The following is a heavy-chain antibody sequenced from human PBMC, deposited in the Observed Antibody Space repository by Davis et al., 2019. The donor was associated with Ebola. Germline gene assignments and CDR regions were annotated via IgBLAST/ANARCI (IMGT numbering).Heavy chain of an antibody. CDR2: IRSKANSYAT. J-gene: IGHJ4*02. CDR1: GFTFSGSA. D-gene: IGHD4-17*01. CDR3: TANDYGDYGVDY. Sequence: GESLKISCAASGFTFSGSAMPWVRQASGKGLERVGRIRSKANSYATAYAASVKGRFTISRDDSKNTAYLQMNSLKTEDTAVYYCTANDYGDYGVDYWGQGTLVTVSS. V-gene: IGHV3-73*01.